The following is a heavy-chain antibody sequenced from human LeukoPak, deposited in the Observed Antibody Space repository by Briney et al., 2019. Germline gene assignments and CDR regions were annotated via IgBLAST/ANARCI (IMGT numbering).Heavy chain of an antibody. V-gene: IGHV3-30-3*01. D-gene: IGHD3-3*01. Sequence: GGSLRLSCAASGFTFSSYAMHWVRQAPGKGLEWVAVISYDGSNKYYTDSVKGRFTISRDNSKNTLYLQMNSLRAEDTAVYYCARVGYDFWSGLLPSEDWGQGTLVTVSS. CDR2: ISYDGSNK. J-gene: IGHJ4*02. CDR1: GFTFSSYA. CDR3: ARVGYDFWSGLLPSED.